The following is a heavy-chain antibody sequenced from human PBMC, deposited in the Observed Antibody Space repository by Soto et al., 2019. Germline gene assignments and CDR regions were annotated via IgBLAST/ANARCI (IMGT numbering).Heavy chain of an antibody. J-gene: IGHJ3*02. D-gene: IGHD3-10*01. V-gene: IGHV1-3*04. CDR3: AREGVNSGIRPWGDAFDI. CDR1: GYTFTSYV. Sequence: QVQLVQSGAEVKKPGASVKISCEASGYTFTSYVMHWVRQAPGQRLEWMGWISTGTGNTRSSQKFQYRVTFTGDASASTFYMGLSSLTFEDTAVYYCAREGVNSGIRPWGDAFDIWGQGTMVTVSS. CDR2: ISTGTGNT.